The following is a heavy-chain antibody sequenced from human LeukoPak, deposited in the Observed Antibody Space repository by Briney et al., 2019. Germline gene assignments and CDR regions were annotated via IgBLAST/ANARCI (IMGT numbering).Heavy chain of an antibody. V-gene: IGHV1-18*01. CDR3: ARVYCSSTSCYSNDY. J-gene: IGHJ4*02. D-gene: IGHD2-2*01. Sequence: APVKVSCKASGYTFTSYGISWVRQAPGQGLEWMGWISAYNGNTNYAQKLQGRVTMTTDTSTSTAYMELRSLRSDDTAVYYCARVYCSSTSCYSNDYWGQGTLVTVSS. CDR2: ISAYNGNT. CDR1: GYTFTSYG.